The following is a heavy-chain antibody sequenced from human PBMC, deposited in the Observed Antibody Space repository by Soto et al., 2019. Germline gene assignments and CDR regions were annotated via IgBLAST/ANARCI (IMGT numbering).Heavy chain of an antibody. V-gene: IGHV4-59*01. CDR1: NGSIGSYH. CDR2: VSHSGIT. CDR3: ARGSARRGAAFDI. Sequence: PSETRSLTCTVSNGSIGSYHWGWIRQSPGKGLEWIGSVSHSGITKYDPSLKGRVTISEDTSKNQISLSVDSVTAADTALYYCARGSARRGAAFDIWGRGTMVTVS. J-gene: IGHJ3*02. D-gene: IGHD1-26*01.